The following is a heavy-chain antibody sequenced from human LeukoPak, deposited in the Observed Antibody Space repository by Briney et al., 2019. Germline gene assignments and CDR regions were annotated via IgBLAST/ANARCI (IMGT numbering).Heavy chain of an antibody. V-gene: IGHV1-69*13. D-gene: IGHD3-3*01. CDR3: ARRRYDFWSGYSDYYYYGMDV. J-gene: IGHJ6*02. CDR1: GGTFSSYA. CDR2: IIPIFGTA. Sequence: SVKVSCKASGGTFSSYAISWVRQAPGQGLEWMGGIIPIFGTANYAQKFQGRVTITADESTSTAYLELSSLRSEDTAVYYCARRRYDFWSGYSDYYYYGMDVWGQGTTVTVSS.